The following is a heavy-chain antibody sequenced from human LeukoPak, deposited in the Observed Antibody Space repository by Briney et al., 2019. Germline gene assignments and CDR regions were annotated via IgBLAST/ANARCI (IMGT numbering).Heavy chain of an antibody. CDR1: GFTFSSYW. V-gene: IGHV3-7*01. Sequence: PGGSLRLSCAASGFTFSSYWMSWVRQAPGKGLEWVANIKQDGSEKYYVDSVKGRFTISRDNAKNSLYLQMNSLRAEDTAVYYCAGGFDGYMTLAYYFDYWGQGTLVTVSS. J-gene: IGHJ4*02. D-gene: IGHD5-18*01. CDR2: IKQDGSEK. CDR3: AGGFDGYMTLAYYFDY.